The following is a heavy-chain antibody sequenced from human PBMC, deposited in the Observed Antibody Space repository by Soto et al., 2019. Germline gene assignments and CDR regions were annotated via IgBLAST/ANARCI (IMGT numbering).Heavy chain of an antibody. V-gene: IGHV3-74*01. CDR1: GFTFSYFW. CDR3: ARAVRSGSYPYYYYGMDV. CDR2: INSDGSSS. D-gene: IGHD3-10*01. J-gene: IGHJ6*02. Sequence: EVQVVESGGGLVQPGGSLRLSCAASGFTFSYFWMHLVRQAPGKGLVWVSRINSDGSSSIYADSVKGRFTISRDNAKNTLYLQMNSLRDEDTAVYYCARAVRSGSYPYYYYGMDVWGQGTTVTVSS.